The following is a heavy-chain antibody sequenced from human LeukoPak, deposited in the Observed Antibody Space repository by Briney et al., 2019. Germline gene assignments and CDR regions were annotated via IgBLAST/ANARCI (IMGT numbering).Heavy chain of an antibody. CDR1: GFTFSSYS. V-gene: IGHV3-21*01. D-gene: IGHD1-14*01. Sequence: TGGSLRLSCAASGFTFSSYSMNWVRQAPGKGLEWVSSISSSGSYIYYADSVKGRFTISRDNAKNSLYLQMNSLRAEDTAVYYCARVGPWVNPDYYYYCMDVWGKGTTVTVSS. CDR3: ARVGPWVNPDYYYYCMDV. CDR2: ISSSGSYI. J-gene: IGHJ6*03.